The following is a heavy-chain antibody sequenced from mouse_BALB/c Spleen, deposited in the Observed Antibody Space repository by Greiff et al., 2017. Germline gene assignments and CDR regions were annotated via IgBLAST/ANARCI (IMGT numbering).Heavy chain of an antibody. Sequence: VQLQQSGAELVKPGAPVKLSCKASGYTFTSYWMNWVKQRPGRGLEWIGRIDPSDSETHYNQKFKDKATLTVDKSSSTAYIQLSSLTSEDSAVYYCARIITTVVDYAMDYWGQGTSVTVSS. D-gene: IGHD1-1*01. J-gene: IGHJ4*01. CDR3: ARIITTVVDYAMDY. CDR1: GYTFTSYW. V-gene: IGHV1-69*02. CDR2: IDPSDSET.